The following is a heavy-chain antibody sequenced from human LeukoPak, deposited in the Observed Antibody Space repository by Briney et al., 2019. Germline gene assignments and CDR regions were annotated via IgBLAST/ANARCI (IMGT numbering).Heavy chain of an antibody. Sequence: LEALSLTRALPAGSISPFFWSCVRQSPGKGFEWIWLIQASGSTNYNPSLKSRVTISVDKSKKQISLKLSSVTAAHTAVYYCARVLHYYDSSAYMDVWGKGTTVTVSS. D-gene: IGHD3-22*01. CDR2: IQASGST. V-gene: IGHV4-4*07. CDR1: AGSISPFF. CDR3: ARVLHYYDSSAYMDV. J-gene: IGHJ6*03.